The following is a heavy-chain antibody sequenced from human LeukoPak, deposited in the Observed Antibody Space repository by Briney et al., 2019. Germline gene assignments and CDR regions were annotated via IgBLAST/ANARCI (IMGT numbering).Heavy chain of an antibody. CDR2: ITSSSSYI. D-gene: IGHD3-10*01. V-gene: IGHV3-21*01. J-gene: IGHJ4*02. CDR1: GFTFSSYS. Sequence: GGSLRLSCAASGFTFSSYSMSWVRQAPGKGLEWVSSITSSSSYIYNADSVKGRFTISRDNAKNSLYLQMNSLRAEDTAVYYCARGSDSSGPGETNYFDYWGQGTLVTVSS. CDR3: ARGSDSSGPGETNYFDY.